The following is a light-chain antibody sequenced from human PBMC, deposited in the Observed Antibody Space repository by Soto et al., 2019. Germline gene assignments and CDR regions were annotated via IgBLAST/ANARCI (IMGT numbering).Light chain of an antibody. CDR2: GAS. J-gene: IGKJ1*01. V-gene: IGKV3-20*01. CDR1: QSVSSN. CDR3: QQYGTSLWT. Sequence: EIVMTQSPATLSVSPWERATLSCRASQSVSSNLAWYQQKPGQAPRLLIYGASSRATGIPDRFSGSGSGTDFTLSISRLEPEDLAVYYCQQYGTSLWTFGHGTKVDIK.